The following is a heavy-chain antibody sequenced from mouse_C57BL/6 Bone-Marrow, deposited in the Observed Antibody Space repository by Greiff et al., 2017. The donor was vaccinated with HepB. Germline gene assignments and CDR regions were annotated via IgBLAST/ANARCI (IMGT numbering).Heavy chain of an antibody. CDR1: EYEFPSHD. CDR3: ARWLGGAWFAY. V-gene: IGHV5-2*01. J-gene: IGHJ3*01. D-gene: IGHD2-2*01. CDR2: INSDGGST. Sequence: ESGGGLVQPGESLKLSCESTEYEFPSHDMSWVRKTPEKRLELVAAINSDGGSTYYPDTMERRCIISRDNTKKTLFLQISSLRAEDTALYYCARWLGGAWFAYWGQGTLVTVSA.